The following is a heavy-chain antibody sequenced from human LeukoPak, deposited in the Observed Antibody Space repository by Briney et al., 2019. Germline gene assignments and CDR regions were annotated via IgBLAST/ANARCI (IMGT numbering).Heavy chain of an antibody. V-gene: IGHV4-39*07. D-gene: IGHD6-13*01. CDR3: ARGIAAAGYFDY. Sequence: SETLSLTCTVPGGSISSSSYYWGWIRQPPGKGLEWIGSIYYSGSTYYNPSLKSRVTISVDTSKNQFSLKLSSVTAADTAVYYCARGIAAAGYFDYWGQGTLVTVSS. CDR2: IYYSGST. CDR1: GGSISSSSYY. J-gene: IGHJ4*02.